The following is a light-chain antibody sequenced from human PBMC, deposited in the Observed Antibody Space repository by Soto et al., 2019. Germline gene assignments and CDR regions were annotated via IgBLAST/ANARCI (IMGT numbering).Light chain of an antibody. CDR1: QSIGSTY. J-gene: IGKJ2*01. Sequence: EIVLTQSPGSLSLSPGERATLSCRASQSIGSTYLAWYQQKPGQAPRLLIYGASSRATGIPDRFSGGGSGADFTLTISRLEPEDFAVYYCQQYASTLYTFGQGTKLEIK. CDR3: QQYASTLYT. CDR2: GAS. V-gene: IGKV3-20*01.